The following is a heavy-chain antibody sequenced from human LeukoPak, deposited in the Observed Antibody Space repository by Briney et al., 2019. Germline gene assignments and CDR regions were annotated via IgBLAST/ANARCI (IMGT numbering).Heavy chain of an antibody. CDR1: GGSISRGDYY. CDR2: IYYSGST. J-gene: IGHJ4*02. D-gene: IGHD5-12*01. CDR3: ARDAWVASRAGGYVI. V-gene: IGHV4-30-4*08. Sequence: PSETLSLTCTVSGGSISRGDYYWSWLRQPPGKGLEWIGYIYYSGSTYYNPSLKSRVTISVDTSKNQFSLKLSSVTAADTAVYYCARDAWVASRAGGYVIWGQGTLVTDSS.